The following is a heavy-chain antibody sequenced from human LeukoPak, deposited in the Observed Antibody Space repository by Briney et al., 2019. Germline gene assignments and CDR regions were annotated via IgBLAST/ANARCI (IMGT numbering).Heavy chain of an antibody. CDR2: TSGSGGST. J-gene: IGHJ4*02. Sequence: PGGSLRLSCAASGFTFSSYAMSWVRQAPGKGLEWVSGTSGSGGSTYYADSVKGRFTISRDNSKNTLYLQMNSLRAEDTAVYFCAKDQGTGVAGTLFHYWGQGTLVTVSS. CDR3: AKDQGTGVAGTLFHY. V-gene: IGHV3-23*01. CDR1: GFTFSSYA. D-gene: IGHD6-19*01.